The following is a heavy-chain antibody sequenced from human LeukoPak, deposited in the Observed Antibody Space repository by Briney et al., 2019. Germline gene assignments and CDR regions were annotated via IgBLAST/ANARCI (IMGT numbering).Heavy chain of an antibody. V-gene: IGHV4-39*01. CDR2: IYYTGTT. Sequence: SETLSLTCTVSGGSISSSLYHWGWIRQSPGKNLEWLGSIYYTGTTHYNPSLKSRVTISVDTSKNQFSLKLSSVTAADTAVYYCARLRVRGSRNYYYYYYYMDVWGKGTTVTISS. J-gene: IGHJ6*03. D-gene: IGHD3-10*01. CDR3: ARLRVRGSRNYYYYYYYMDV. CDR1: GGSISSSLYH.